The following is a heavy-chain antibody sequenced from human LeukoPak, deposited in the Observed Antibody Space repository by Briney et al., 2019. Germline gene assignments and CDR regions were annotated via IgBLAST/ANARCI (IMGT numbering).Heavy chain of an antibody. V-gene: IGHV1-46*01. J-gene: IGHJ3*02. D-gene: IGHD6-13*01. Sequence: ASVKVSCKASGYTFTSYYMHWVRQAPGQGLEWMGIINPSGGSTNYAQKFQGRVTITADESTSTAYMELSSLRSEDTAVYYCATGSWPHAFDIWGQGTMVTVSS. CDR2: INPSGGST. CDR1: GYTFTSYY. CDR3: ATGSWPHAFDI.